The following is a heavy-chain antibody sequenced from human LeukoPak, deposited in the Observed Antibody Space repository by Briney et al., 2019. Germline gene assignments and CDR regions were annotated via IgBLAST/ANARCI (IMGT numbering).Heavy chain of an antibody. D-gene: IGHD5-24*01. V-gene: IGHV1-2*02. CDR1: GYTFTGYY. CDR3: ARETGRDGYKYFDY. Sequence: ASVKVSCKASGYTFTGYYIHWVRQAPGQGLEWMGWINPSSGATNYAQKFQDRVTMTRDTSMSAAYMEVRILRSDDTAVYYCARETGRDGYKYFDYWGQGTLVTVSS. CDR2: INPSSGAT. J-gene: IGHJ4*02.